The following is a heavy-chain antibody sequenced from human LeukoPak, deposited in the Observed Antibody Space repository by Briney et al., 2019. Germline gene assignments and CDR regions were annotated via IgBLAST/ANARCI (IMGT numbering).Heavy chain of an antibody. CDR2: IIPIFGTA. V-gene: IGHV1-69*05. CDR1: GGTFSSYA. D-gene: IGHD5-18*01. Sequence: ASVKVSCKASGGTFSSYAISWVRQAPGQGLEWMGGIIPIFGTANYAQKFQGRVTITTDESTSTAYMELSSLRSEDTAVYYCAKMTAMVPGGFDYWGQGTLVTVSS. CDR3: AKMTAMVPGGFDY. J-gene: IGHJ4*02.